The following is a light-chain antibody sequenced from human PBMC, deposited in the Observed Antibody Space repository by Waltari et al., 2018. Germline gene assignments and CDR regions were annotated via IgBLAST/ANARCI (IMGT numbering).Light chain of an antibody. Sequence: QTVVTQEPSLSVSPGGTVTLTCALCSGSVSSTSYATWYQKTPGQAPRTLVYKATSRSSGVPDRFSGSILGNKAALTITGAQADDESDYYCSLYTGSGIWVFGGGTKLTVL. V-gene: IGLV8-61*01. J-gene: IGLJ3*02. CDR1: SGSVSSTSY. CDR3: SLYTGSGIWV. CDR2: KAT.